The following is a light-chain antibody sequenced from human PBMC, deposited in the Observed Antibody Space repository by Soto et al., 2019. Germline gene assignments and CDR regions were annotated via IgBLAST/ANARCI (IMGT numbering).Light chain of an antibody. CDR3: SSYTSSSTVV. CDR1: SSDVGGYNY. V-gene: IGLV2-14*01. J-gene: IGLJ1*01. Sequence: QSALTQPASVSGSPGQSITISCTGTSSDVGGYNYVSWYQQHPGKAPKLMIYDVSNRPSGVSYRFSGSKSGNTASLTISGLQAEDETDYYCSSYTSSSTVVFGTRTKLTVL. CDR2: DVS.